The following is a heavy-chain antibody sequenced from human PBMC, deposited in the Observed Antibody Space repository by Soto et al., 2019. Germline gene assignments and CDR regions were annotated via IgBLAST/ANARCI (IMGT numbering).Heavy chain of an antibody. D-gene: IGHD1-1*01. J-gene: IGHJ6*02. V-gene: IGHV4-34*01. CDR1: GGSFSGYY. CDR3: ARGAIRNDDRYYGMDV. CDR2: INHSGST. Sequence: QVQLQQWGAGLLKPSETLSLTCAVYGGSFSGYYWSWIRQPPGKGLEWIGEINHSGSTNYNPSLKSRVTISADTSKSQFALKLSSVTAADTAVYYCARGAIRNDDRYYGMDVWGQGTTVTVSS.